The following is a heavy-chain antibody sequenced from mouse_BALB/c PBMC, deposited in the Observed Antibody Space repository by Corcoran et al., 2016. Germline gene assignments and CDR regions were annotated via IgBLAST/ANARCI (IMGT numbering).Heavy chain of an antibody. J-gene: IGHJ4*01. CDR1: GYTFTSYV. D-gene: IGHD3-1*01. CDR2: INPYNDGT. CDR3: ARVSSGYLYYYAMDY. Sequence: EVQLQQSGPELVKPGASVKMSCKASGYTFTSYVMHWVKQKPGQGLEWIGYINPYNDGTKYNEKFKGKATLTSDKSASTAYMELSSLTSVDSAVYYCARVSSGYLYYYAMDYWGQGTSVTVSS. V-gene: IGHV1S136*01.